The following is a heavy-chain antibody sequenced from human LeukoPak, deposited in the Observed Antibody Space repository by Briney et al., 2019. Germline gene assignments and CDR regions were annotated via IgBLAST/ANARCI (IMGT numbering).Heavy chain of an antibody. CDR3: ARVVDSSDPTFDY. D-gene: IGHD3-22*01. CDR1: GYSISSGYY. CDR2: IYHSGST. V-gene: IGHV4-38-2*02. Sequence: SSETLSLTCTVSGYSISSGYYWGWIRQPPGKGLEWIGSIYHSGSTYYNPSLKSRVTISVDTSKNQFSLKLSSVTAADTAVYYCARVVDSSDPTFDYWGQGTLVTVSS. J-gene: IGHJ4*02.